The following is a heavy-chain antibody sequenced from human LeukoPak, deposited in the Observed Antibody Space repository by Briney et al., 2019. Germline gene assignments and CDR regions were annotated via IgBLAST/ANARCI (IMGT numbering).Heavy chain of an antibody. CDR3: AREEGVAGNAFDY. J-gene: IGHJ4*02. D-gene: IGHD6-19*01. CDR2: IIPIFGTA. Sequence: ASVKVSCKASGGTFISYAISWVRQAPGQGLEWMGGIIPIFGTANYAQKFQGRVTITADESTGTAYMELSSLRSEDTAVYYCAREEGVAGNAFDYWGQGTLVTVSS. V-gene: IGHV1-69*13. CDR1: GGTFISYA.